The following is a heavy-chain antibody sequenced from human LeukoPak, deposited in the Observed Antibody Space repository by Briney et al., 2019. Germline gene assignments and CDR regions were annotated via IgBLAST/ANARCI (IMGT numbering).Heavy chain of an antibody. Sequence: GGSLRLSCAASGFTFNNYAMSWVRQAPGKGLEWVSGISGSGDNTYYADSVKGRFTISRDNSKNTLYVQVNSLGTEDTAAYYCAKGSYYDSSGSFYFDYWGQGTLVTVSS. CDR2: ISGSGDNT. CDR3: AKGSYYDSSGSFYFDY. CDR1: GFTFNNYA. J-gene: IGHJ4*02. D-gene: IGHD3-22*01. V-gene: IGHV3-23*01.